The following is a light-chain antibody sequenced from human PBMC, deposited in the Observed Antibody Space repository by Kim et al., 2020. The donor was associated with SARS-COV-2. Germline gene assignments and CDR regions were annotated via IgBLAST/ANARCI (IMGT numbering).Light chain of an antibody. CDR2: KDS. V-gene: IGLV3-27*01. J-gene: IGLJ2*01. CDR3: YSAADNMRV. CDR1: VLAKKY. Sequence: SYELTQPSSVSVSPGQTARITCSGDVLAKKYARWFQQKPGQAPVLVIYKDSERPSGIPERFSGSSSGTTVTLTISGAQVEDEADYYCYSAADNMRVFGGGTQRTVL.